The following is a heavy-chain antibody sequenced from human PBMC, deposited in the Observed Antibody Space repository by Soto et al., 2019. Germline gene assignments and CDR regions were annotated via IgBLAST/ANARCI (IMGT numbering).Heavy chain of an antibody. V-gene: IGHV3-48*03. CDR3: ARGGVVDAFDI. CDR2: ISSSGSTI. CDR1: GFTFSSYE. Sequence: VLLVDSGGGVVQPGRSLRLSCAASGFTFSSYEMNWVRQAPGKGLEWVSYISSSGSTIYYADSVKGRFTISRDNAKNSLYLQMNSLRAEDTAVYYCARGGVVDAFDIWGQGTMVTVSS. D-gene: IGHD3-16*01. J-gene: IGHJ3*02.